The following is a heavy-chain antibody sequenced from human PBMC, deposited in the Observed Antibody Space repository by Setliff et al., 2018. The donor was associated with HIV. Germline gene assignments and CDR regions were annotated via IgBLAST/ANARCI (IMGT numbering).Heavy chain of an antibody. Sequence: SETLSLTCTVSGYSISSGYYWGWIRQPPGKGLEWIANINHRGATSYNPSLKSRVTISSDTSKNQFSLSLTSVTAADTAVYYCARSTYYYGSGKGSGWFDPWGQGTLVTVSS. J-gene: IGHJ5*02. CDR3: ARSTYYYGSGKGSGWFDP. V-gene: IGHV4-38-2*02. CDR2: INHRGAT. CDR1: GYSISSGYY. D-gene: IGHD3-10*01.